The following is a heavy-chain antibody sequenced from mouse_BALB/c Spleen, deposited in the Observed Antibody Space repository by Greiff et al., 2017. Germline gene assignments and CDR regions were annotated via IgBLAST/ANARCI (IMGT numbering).Heavy chain of an antibody. V-gene: IGHV3-8*02. J-gene: IGHJ3*01. CDR2: ISYSGST. D-gene: IGHD2-3*01. CDR3: ARWEDGYYRCAY. CDR1: GDSITSGY. Sequence: VQLKQSGPSLVKPSQTLSLTCSVTGDSITSGYWNWIRKFPGNKLEYMGYISYSGSTYYNPSLKSRISITRDTSKNQYYLQLNSVTTEDTATYYCARWEDGYYRCAYWGQGTLVTVSA.